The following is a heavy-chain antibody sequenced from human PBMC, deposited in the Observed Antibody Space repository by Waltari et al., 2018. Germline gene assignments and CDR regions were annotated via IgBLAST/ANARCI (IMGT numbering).Heavy chain of an antibody. J-gene: IGHJ6*03. Sequence: QVQLVESGGGVVQPGRSLRLSCAASGFTFSSYAMHWVRQAPGKGLEWVAVISYDGSNKYYADSVKGRFTISRDNSKNTLYLQMNSLRAEDTAVYYCARGTPISSWYLPWDYYYYMDVWGKGTTVTVSS. V-gene: IGHV3-30-3*01. CDR1: GFTFSSYA. CDR2: ISYDGSNK. CDR3: ARGTPISSWYLPWDYYYYMDV. D-gene: IGHD6-13*01.